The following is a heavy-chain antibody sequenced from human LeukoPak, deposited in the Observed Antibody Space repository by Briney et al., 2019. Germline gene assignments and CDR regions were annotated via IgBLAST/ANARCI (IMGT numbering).Heavy chain of an antibody. CDR2: INHSGST. CDR3: ARGRQIRYFDWLPRAYYYYYYMDV. Sequence: SETLSLTCAVYGGSFSGYYWSWIRQPPGKGLEWIGEINHSGSTNYNPSLKSRVTISVDTSKNQFSLKLSSVTAAETAVYYCARGRQIRYFDWLPRAYYYYYYMDVWGKGTTVTVSS. V-gene: IGHV4-34*01. D-gene: IGHD3-9*01. CDR1: GGSFSGYY. J-gene: IGHJ6*03.